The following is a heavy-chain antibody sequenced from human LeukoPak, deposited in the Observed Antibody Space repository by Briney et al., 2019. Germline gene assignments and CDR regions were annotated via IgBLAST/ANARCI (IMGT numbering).Heavy chain of an antibody. CDR3: ARDHSIAAAGTSDY. Sequence: ASVKVSRKASGYTFSNYGISWVRQAPGQGLEWMGWISAYNGNSNYAQRLQGRVTMTTDTSTSTAYMDLRSLRSDDTAVYYCARDHSIAAAGTSDYWGQGTLVTVSS. CDR1: GYTFSNYG. D-gene: IGHD6-13*01. CDR2: ISAYNGNS. J-gene: IGHJ4*02. V-gene: IGHV1-18*01.